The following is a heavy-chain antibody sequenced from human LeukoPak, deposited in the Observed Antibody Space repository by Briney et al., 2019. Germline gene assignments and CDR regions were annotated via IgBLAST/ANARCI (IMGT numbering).Heavy chain of an antibody. CDR1: GLTLSNYS. V-gene: IGHV3-23*01. Sequence: GASLRLFCAASGLTLSNYSISSARQARGEGLECVPFIVKSDEQTHHAHCVKGPPTISRDHSKHTLYLKMNSLRAEDPEVYYCANARSAVQAYFHGMDVWGQGTTVIVSS. D-gene: IGHD1-1*01. CDR2: IVKSDEQT. CDR3: ANARSAVQAYFHGMDV. J-gene: IGHJ6*02.